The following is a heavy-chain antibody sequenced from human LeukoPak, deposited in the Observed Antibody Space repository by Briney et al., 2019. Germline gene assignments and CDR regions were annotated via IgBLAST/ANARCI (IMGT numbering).Heavy chain of an antibody. V-gene: IGHV3-49*04. CDR3: TRDPRGSYGPDAFDI. D-gene: IGHD1-26*01. CDR2: IRSKAYGGTT. J-gene: IGHJ3*02. CDR1: DXA. Sequence: DXAMXWVRQAPGKGLEGVXXIRSKAYGGTTEYAASGKGRFTISRDDSKSIAYLQMNSLKTEDTAVYYCTRDPRGSYGPDAFDIWGQGTMVTVSS.